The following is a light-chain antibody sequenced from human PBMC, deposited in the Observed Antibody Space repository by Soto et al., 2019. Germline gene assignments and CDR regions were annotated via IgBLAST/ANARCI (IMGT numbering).Light chain of an antibody. CDR3: QQSYSTPFT. J-gene: IGKJ4*01. Sequence: DIQMTQYPSSLSASVGDRVTITCRASQSISSYLNWYQQKPGKAPKLLIYAASSLQSGVPSRFSGSGSGTDFTLTISSLQPEDFATYYCQQSYSTPFTFGGGTKVDIK. CDR2: AAS. CDR1: QSISSY. V-gene: IGKV1-39*01.